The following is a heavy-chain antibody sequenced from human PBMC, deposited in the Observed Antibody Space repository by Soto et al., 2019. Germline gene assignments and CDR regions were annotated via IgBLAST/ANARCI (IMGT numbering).Heavy chain of an antibody. CDR3: XXXYGIAAKGY. Sequence: QVQLVQSGAEVKKPGASVKVSCKASGYTFTSYYMHWVRQAPGQGLEWMGIINPSGGSTSYAQKFQGRVTMTRDTSXXXXXXXXXXXXXXXXXXXXXXXXYGIAAKGYWGQGTLVTVSS. V-gene: IGHV1-46*01. CDR2: INPSGGST. CDR1: GYTFTSYY. J-gene: IGHJ4*02. D-gene: IGHD6-13*01.